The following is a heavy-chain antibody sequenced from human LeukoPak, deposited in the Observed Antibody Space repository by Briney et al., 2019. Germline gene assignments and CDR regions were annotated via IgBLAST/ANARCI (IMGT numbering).Heavy chain of an antibody. V-gene: IGHV3-30*02. J-gene: IGHJ4*02. CDR2: IRYDGSNK. Sequence: PGGSLRLSCAACGFTFSRYGMHWVRQARGKGLEGVAFIRYDGSNKYYADSVKGRFTISRDNSKNTLYLQMTSLRPEDTAVYYCAKRSGHNYGYFDYWGQGILVTVSS. D-gene: IGHD5-18*01. CDR1: GFTFSRYG. CDR3: AKRSGHNYGYFDY.